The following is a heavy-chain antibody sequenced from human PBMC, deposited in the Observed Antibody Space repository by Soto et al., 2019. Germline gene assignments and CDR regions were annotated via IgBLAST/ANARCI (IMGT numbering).Heavy chain of an antibody. J-gene: IGHJ6*02. Sequence: LETLSLTCAVYGGSFSGYYWSWIRQPPGKGLEWIGEIIHSESTKYNPSLKSRVTISVDTSKNQFSLKLSSVTAADTAVYYCARQRPTDGRWEFANYYGMDVWGQGTPVTVSS. CDR2: IIHSEST. CDR1: GGSFSGYY. D-gene: IGHD1-26*01. V-gene: IGHV4-34*12. CDR3: ARQRPTDGRWEFANYYGMDV.